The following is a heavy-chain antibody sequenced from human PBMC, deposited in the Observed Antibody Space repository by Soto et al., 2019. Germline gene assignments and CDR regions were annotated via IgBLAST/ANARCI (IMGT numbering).Heavy chain of an antibody. CDR3: ARVFTYYYDSSGRPD. D-gene: IGHD3-22*01. V-gene: IGHV1-69*13. Sequence: SVKVSCKASGGTFSSYAISWVRQAPGQGLEWMGGIIPIFGTANYAQKFQGRVTITADESTSTAYMELSSLRSEDTAVYYCARVFTYYYDSSGRPDWGQGTLVTVSS. CDR1: GGTFSSYA. J-gene: IGHJ4*02. CDR2: IIPIFGTA.